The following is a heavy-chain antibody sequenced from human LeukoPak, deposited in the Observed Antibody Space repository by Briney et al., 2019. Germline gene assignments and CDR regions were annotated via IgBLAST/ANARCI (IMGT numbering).Heavy chain of an antibody. V-gene: IGHV4-39*07. D-gene: IGHD3-16*01. Sequence: SETLSLTCTVSGGSISSSSYYWGWIRQPPGKGLEWIGSIYYSGTTYYNPSFKSRVTISVDTSKNQFSLKLSSVTAADTAVYYCARDRPFGGVIRYWGQGTLVTVSS. CDR2: IYYSGTT. CDR3: ARDRPFGGVIRY. CDR1: GGSISSSSYY. J-gene: IGHJ4*02.